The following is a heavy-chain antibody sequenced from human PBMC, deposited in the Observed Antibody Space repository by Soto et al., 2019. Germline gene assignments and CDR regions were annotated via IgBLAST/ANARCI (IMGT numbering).Heavy chain of an antibody. V-gene: IGHV4-59*01. J-gene: IGHJ4*02. CDR3: ARYNSYAIDY. D-gene: IGHD2-8*01. CDR2: IHYSGTT. CDR1: GTSISSYY. Sequence: VQLQESGPGLVKPSETLSLTCTVSGTSISSYYWSWIRQPPGKGLEWIANIHYSGTTNYNPSLASRVTRSVDTSKNPFSLKMTSVTAADRAMYFCARYNSYAIDYWGRGTLVTVSS.